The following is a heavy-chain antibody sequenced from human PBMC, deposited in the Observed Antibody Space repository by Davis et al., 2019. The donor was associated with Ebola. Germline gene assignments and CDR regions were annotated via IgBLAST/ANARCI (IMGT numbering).Heavy chain of an antibody. CDR2: IYPGDSDT. V-gene: IGHV5-51*01. CDR3: ARLKRYCSSTSCYAFLNWFDP. CDR1: GYSFTSYW. J-gene: IGHJ5*02. D-gene: IGHD2-2*01. Sequence: GESLKISCTGSGYSFTSYWIGWVRQTPGKGLEWVGFIYPGDSDTSYSPSFQGQVTISADKSISTAYLQWSSLKASDTAMYYCARLKRYCSSTSCYAFLNWFDPWGQGTLVTVSS.